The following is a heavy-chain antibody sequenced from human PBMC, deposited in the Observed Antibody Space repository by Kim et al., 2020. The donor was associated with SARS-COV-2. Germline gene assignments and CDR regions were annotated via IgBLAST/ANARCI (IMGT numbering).Heavy chain of an antibody. CDR3: ARDRALRLAVAGWRFDY. Sequence: GGSLRLSCAASGFTFSSYAMHWVRQAPGKGLEWVAVISYDGSNKYYADSVKGRFTISRDNSKNTLYLQMNSLRAEDTAVYYCARDRALRLAVAGWRFDYWGQGTLVTVSS. D-gene: IGHD6-19*01. J-gene: IGHJ4*02. V-gene: IGHV3-30-3*01. CDR2: ISYDGSNK. CDR1: GFTFSSYA.